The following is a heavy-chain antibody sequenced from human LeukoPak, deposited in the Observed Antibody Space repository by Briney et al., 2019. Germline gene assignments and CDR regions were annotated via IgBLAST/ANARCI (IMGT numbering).Heavy chain of an antibody. D-gene: IGHD3-16*02. CDR1: SGSISSYY. CDR2: IYYSGST. Sequence: PSETLSLTCSVSSGSISSYYWSWIRQPPGKGLEWIGYIYYSGSTNYNPSLKSRVTISVDTSKKQFSLKLSPVTAADTAVYYCARYVWGSYPTFEDYWGQGTLVTVSS. J-gene: IGHJ4*02. V-gene: IGHV4-59*01. CDR3: ARYVWGSYPTFEDY.